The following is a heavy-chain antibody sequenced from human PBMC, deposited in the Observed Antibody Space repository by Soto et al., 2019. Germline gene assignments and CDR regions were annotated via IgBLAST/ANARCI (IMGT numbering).Heavy chain of an antibody. Sequence: EEHLVEAGGELVHPGGSLRLSCTASGFTFSDYWIHWVRQAPGKGLVWVSRVNNDGSDTIYADSVKGRFTVSRDNARNTLFLKMTSLRGDDTAMYSCARGSFVHAFDLWGQGTMVTVS. V-gene: IGHV3-74*01. CDR2: VNNDGSDT. J-gene: IGHJ3*01. D-gene: IGHD3-10*01. CDR3: ARGSFVHAFDL. CDR1: GFTFSDYW.